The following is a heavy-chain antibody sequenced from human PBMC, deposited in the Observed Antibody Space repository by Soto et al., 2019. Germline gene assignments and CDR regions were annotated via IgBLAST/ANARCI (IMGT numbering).Heavy chain of an antibody. D-gene: IGHD3-10*01. CDR1: GFTFSNYA. CDR2: LNGSGGST. CDR3: ARGFSPGKASPPDY. J-gene: IGHJ4*02. Sequence: RGSLRLSCAASGFTFSNYAMTWVRQAPGKGLEWVSGLNGSGGSTSSADSVKGRFAISRDNSKNTLYLQMNSLRDGDTAVYYCARGFSPGKASPPDYWGQGPLVTVS. V-gene: IGHV3-23*01.